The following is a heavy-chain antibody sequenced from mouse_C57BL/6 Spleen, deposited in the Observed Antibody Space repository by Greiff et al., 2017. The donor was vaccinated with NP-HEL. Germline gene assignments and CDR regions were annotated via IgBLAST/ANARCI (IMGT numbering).Heavy chain of an antibody. CDR3: AITTVVATNFDV. J-gene: IGHJ1*03. V-gene: IGHV1-55*01. D-gene: IGHD1-1*01. CDR2: IYPGSGST. Sequence: VQLQESGAELVKPGASVKMSCKASGYTFTSYWITWVKQRPGQGLEWIGDIYPGSGSTNYNEKFKSKATLTVDTSSSTAYMQLSSLTSEDSAVYYCAITTVVATNFDVWGTGTTVTVSS. CDR1: GYTFTSYW.